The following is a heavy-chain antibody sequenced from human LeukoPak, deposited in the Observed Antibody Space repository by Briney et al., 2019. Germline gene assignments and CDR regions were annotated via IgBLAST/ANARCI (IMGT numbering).Heavy chain of an antibody. J-gene: IGHJ5*02. V-gene: IGHV4-4*07. Sequence: PSETLSLTCTVSGGSISSYYWSWIRQPAGKGLEWIGRIYTSGSTNYNPSLKSRATMSVDTSKNQFSLKLSSVTAADTAVYYCARDWSGYYVTGYNWFDPWGQGTLVTVSS. CDR3: ARDWSGYYVTGYNWFDP. CDR1: GGSISSYY. CDR2: IYTSGST. D-gene: IGHD3-3*01.